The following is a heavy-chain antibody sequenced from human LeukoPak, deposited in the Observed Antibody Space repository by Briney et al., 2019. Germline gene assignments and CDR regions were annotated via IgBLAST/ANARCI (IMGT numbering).Heavy chain of an antibody. CDR3: AKDAFSYNGVFDAFDF. CDR2: ISYDGSNK. CDR1: GFTFSSYA. J-gene: IGHJ3*01. V-gene: IGHV3-30-3*01. D-gene: IGHD3-3*01. Sequence: GGSLRLSCAASGFTFSSYAMHWVRQAPGKGLEWVAVISYDGSNKYYADAVKGRFTTSRDNSRDTLYLQMSSLKAEDTAVYYCAKDAFSYNGVFDAFDFWGQGTMVTVSS.